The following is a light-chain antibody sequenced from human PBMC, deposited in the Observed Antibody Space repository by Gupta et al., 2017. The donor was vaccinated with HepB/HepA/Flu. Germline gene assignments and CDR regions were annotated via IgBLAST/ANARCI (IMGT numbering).Light chain of an antibody. V-gene: IGKV1-39*01. J-gene: IGKJ2*02. CDR2: AAS. Sequence: DIQMTQSPSSLSASVGDRVTITCRASQSISSYLNWYQQKPGKAPKLLIYAASSLQSGVPSRFSGSGSGTDFTLTISMLQPEDFATYYCQQSDSTPCIFGQGTKLEIK. CDR3: QQSDSTPCI. CDR1: QSISSY.